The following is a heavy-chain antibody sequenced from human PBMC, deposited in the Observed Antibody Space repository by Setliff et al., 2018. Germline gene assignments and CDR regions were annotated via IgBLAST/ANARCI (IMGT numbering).Heavy chain of an antibody. D-gene: IGHD2-15*01. Sequence: PSETLSLTCAVSGLSISGEYYWGWIRQPPGGGPEWIGIIYHDGRAYYSTSLKSRVNLSLDMSKTQFSLHLNSVTAADTAVHYCMRQVGGGLWYFDYWGQGILVTSPQ. CDR3: MRQVGGGLWYFDY. CDR1: GLSISGEYY. CDR2: IYHDGRA. V-gene: IGHV4-38-2*01. J-gene: IGHJ4*02.